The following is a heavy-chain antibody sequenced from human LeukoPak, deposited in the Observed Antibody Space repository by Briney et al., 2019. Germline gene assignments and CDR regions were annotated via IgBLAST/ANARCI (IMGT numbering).Heavy chain of an antibody. V-gene: IGHV4-61*02. J-gene: IGHJ4*02. Sequence: SETLSLTCTVSGGSISSGSYYWSWIRQPAGKGLEWIGRIYTSGSTNYNPSLKSRVTISVDTSKNQFSLKLSSVTAADTAVYYCARHRSGWLQSSFDYWGQGTLVTVSS. CDR1: GGSISSGSYY. D-gene: IGHD5-24*01. CDR3: ARHRSGWLQSSFDY. CDR2: IYTSGST.